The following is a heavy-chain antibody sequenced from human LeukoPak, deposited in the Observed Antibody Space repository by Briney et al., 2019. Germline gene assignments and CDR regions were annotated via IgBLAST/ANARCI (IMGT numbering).Heavy chain of an antibody. CDR1: GASIIGYY. D-gene: IGHD3-10*01. CDR3: ARSDYYGSGSYVSGDY. Sequence: SETLSLTCSVSGASIIGYYWSWIRQPPGKGLEWIGYIYYSGSTNYNPSLKSRVTISVDTSKNQFSLKLSSVTAADTAVYYCARSDYYGSGSYVSGDYWGQGTLVTVSS. V-gene: IGHV4-59*01. CDR2: IYYSGST. J-gene: IGHJ4*02.